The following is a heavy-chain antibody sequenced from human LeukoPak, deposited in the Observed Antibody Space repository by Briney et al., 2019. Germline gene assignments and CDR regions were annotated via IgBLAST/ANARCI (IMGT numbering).Heavy chain of an antibody. D-gene: IGHD6-13*01. CDR2: IYYSGST. CDR1: GGSISSYY. V-gene: IGHV4-59*01. J-gene: IGHJ4*01. CDR3: AGGAGSSWYYFDY. Sequence: PSETLSLTCTVSGGSISSYYWSWIRQPPGRGLEWIGYIYYSGSTNYNPSLKSRVTISVDTSKNQFSLKLSSVTAADAAVYYCAGGAGSSWYYFDYWGQGALVTVSS.